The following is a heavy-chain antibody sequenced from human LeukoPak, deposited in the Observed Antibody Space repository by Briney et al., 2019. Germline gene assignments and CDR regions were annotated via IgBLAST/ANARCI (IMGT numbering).Heavy chain of an antibody. Sequence: SVKVSCKASGGTFSSYAISWVRQAPGQGLEWMGGIIPIFGTANYAQKFQGRVTITADESTSTAYMELSSLRSEDTAVYYCASGGGGYCSGGSCFYYFDYWGQGTLVTVSS. CDR3: ASGGGGYCSGGSCFYYFDY. CDR1: GGTFSSYA. J-gene: IGHJ4*02. V-gene: IGHV1-69*13. CDR2: IIPIFGTA. D-gene: IGHD2-15*01.